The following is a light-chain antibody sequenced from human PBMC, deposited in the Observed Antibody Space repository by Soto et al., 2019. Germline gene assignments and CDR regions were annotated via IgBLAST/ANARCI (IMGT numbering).Light chain of an antibody. CDR1: QSVDSS. V-gene: IGKV3-11*01. J-gene: IGKJ4*01. CDR2: DTS. Sequence: EIVLTQSPATLSLSPGERATLSCRASQSVDSSFAWYQQKAGQAPRLLIYDTSNRATGIAARFSGSGSGTDFTLTISSLESEDFAVYYCQLRTLFGGGTKVEIK. CDR3: QLRTL.